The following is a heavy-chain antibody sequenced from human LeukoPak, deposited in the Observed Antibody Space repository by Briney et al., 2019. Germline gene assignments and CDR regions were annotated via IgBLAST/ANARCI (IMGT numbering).Heavy chain of an antibody. CDR1: GYTFTSYD. D-gene: IGHD3-22*01. V-gene: IGHV1-8*01. CDR3: ARGLSRYYYDSSGYSKPYYFDY. CDR2: MNPNSGNT. Sequence: ASVKVSCKASGYTFTSYDINWVRQATGQGLEWMGWMNPNSGNTGYAQKFQGRVTMTRNTSISTAYMELSSLRSEDTAVCYCARGLSRYYYDSSGYSKPYYFDYWGQGTLVTVSS. J-gene: IGHJ4*02.